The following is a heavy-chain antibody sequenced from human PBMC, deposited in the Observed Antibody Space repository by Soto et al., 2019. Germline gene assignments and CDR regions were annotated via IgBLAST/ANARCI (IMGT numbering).Heavy chain of an antibody. D-gene: IGHD1-26*01. Sequence: SVNVYCKAAGGTFSSYTISLVRQAPGQGLEWMGRIIPILGNTKYSQKFQGRVTITRDTSASTAYMELSSLRSEDTAVYYCARGGSLYWYFDLWGRGTLLTVSS. CDR3: ARGGSLYWYFDL. CDR1: GGTFSSYT. CDR2: IIPILGNT. J-gene: IGHJ2*01. V-gene: IGHV1-69*08.